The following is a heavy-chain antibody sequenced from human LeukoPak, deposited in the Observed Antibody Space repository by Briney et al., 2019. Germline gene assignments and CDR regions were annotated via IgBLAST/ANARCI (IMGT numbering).Heavy chain of an antibody. V-gene: IGHV4-59*01. CDR2: IYYSGST. CDR3: ARDPTYSSSWYFVDY. CDR1: GGSISSYY. J-gene: IGHJ4*02. Sequence: PSETLSLTCTVSGGSISSYYWSWIRQPPGKGLEWIGYIYYSGSTNYNPSLKSRVTISVDTSKNQFSLKLSSVTAADTAVYYCARDPTYSSSWYFVDYWGQGTLVTVSS. D-gene: IGHD6-13*01.